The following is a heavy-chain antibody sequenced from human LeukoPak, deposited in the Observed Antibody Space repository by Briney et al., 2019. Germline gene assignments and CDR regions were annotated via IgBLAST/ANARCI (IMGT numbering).Heavy chain of an antibody. J-gene: IGHJ4*02. V-gene: IGHV3-7*01. CDR2: IKPDGSEI. D-gene: IGHD6-19*01. CDR3: AKDSSGWLYYFDY. Sequence: GGSLRLSCAASGFTFSSYWMSWVRQAPEKGLEWVAKIKPDGSEIYHVDSVQGRFTISRDNAKNSLYLQMNSLRAEDTAVYYCAKDSSGWLYYFDYWGQGTLVTVSS. CDR1: GFTFSSYW.